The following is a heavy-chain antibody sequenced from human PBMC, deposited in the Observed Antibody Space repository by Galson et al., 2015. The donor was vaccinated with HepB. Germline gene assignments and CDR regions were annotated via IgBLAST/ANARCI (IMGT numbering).Heavy chain of an antibody. CDR3: ARGKNWSFDN. V-gene: IGHV6-1*01. CDR1: GDSVFSSSVGAA. Sequence: CAISGDSVFSSSVGAAWNWIRQSPSRGLEWLGRTYYRSKWYHDYAVSVKSRISINPDTSTDQVSLLLTSVTPEDTAVYYCARGKNWSFDNWGQGTLITVSS. D-gene: IGHD3-3*01. J-gene: IGHJ4*02. CDR2: TYYRSKWYH.